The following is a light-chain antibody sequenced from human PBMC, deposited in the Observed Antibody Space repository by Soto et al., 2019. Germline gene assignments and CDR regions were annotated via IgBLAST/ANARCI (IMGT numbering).Light chain of an antibody. CDR1: SSDVGGYNF. J-gene: IGLJ3*02. Sequence: QSALTQPPSASGSPGQSVTFSCTGTSSDVGGYNFVSWYQQHPGKAPKLIIYEVSKRPSGVPDRFSGSKSGNTASLTVSGLQAEDEADYYCSSYAGSWLFGGGTKLTVL. V-gene: IGLV2-8*01. CDR2: EVS. CDR3: SSYAGSWL.